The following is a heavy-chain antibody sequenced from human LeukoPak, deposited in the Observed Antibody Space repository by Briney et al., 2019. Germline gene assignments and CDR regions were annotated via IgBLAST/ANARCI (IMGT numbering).Heavy chain of an antibody. V-gene: IGHV3-48*01. CDR1: GFTFSSYS. Sequence: PGGSLRLSCAASGFTFSSYSMNWVRQAPGKGLEWVSYISSSSSTIYYADSVKGRFTISRDNAKNSLYLQMNSLRAEDTAVYYCARDYGSGSWRVYFDYWGQGTLVTVSS. J-gene: IGHJ4*02. CDR3: ARDYGSGSWRVYFDY. CDR2: ISSSSSTI. D-gene: IGHD3-10*01.